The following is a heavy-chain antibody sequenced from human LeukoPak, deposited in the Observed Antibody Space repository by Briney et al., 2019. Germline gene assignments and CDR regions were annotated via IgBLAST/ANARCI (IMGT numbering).Heavy chain of an antibody. CDR2: INHSGST. J-gene: IGHJ5*02. CDR1: GGSFSGYY. CDR3: ASITPSSFSGGDGYNYWFDP. Sequence: PSETLSLTCAVYGGSFSGYYWSWIRQPPGKGLEWIGEINHSGSTNYNPSLKSRVTISVDTSKNQFSLKLSSVTAADTAVYYCASITPSSFSGGDGYNYWFDPWGQGTLVTVSS. D-gene: IGHD5-24*01. V-gene: IGHV4-34*01.